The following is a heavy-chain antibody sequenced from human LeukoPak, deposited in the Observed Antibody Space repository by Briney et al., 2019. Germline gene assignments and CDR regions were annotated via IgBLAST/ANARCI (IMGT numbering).Heavy chain of an antibody. CDR3: ATDRGWLQFDY. CDR1: GFSFSTYW. V-gene: IGHV3-7*01. Sequence: GGSLRLSCAASGFSFSTYWMNWVRQAPGKGLEWVSNINTDGTEINYLDSVRGRFTISRDNAKNSLYLQMNGLRAEDTAIYYCATDRGWLQFDYWGQGTLVTVPS. D-gene: IGHD5-24*01. J-gene: IGHJ4*02. CDR2: INTDGTEI.